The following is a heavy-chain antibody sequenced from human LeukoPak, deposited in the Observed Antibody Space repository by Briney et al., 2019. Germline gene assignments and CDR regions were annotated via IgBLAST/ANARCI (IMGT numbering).Heavy chain of an antibody. CDR3: AKCLRGVAYYFDY. V-gene: IGHV3-9*01. Sequence: GCSLRLSCAASGVTFDDYAMHWVRQAPGKGLEWVSGISWNSGSIGYADSVKGRFTISRDNAKNSLYLQMNSLRAEDTALYYCAKCLRGVAYYFDYWGQGTLVTVSS. D-gene: IGHD2-15*01. CDR1: GVTFDDYA. CDR2: ISWNSGSI. J-gene: IGHJ4*02.